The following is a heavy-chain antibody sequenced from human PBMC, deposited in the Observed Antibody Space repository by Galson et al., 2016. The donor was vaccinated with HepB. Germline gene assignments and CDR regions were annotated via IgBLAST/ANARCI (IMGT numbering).Heavy chain of an antibody. J-gene: IGHJ4*02. V-gene: IGHV1-18*04. CDR3: ARDREYTFDN. D-gene: IGHD2/OR15-2a*01. CDR2: ISAYSGNT. Sequence: SVKVSCKASGYTFTINGISWVRQAPGEGLEWMGWISAYSGNTIYAQQFQGRVTMTKDTSTSTAYMELRSLGSDDTAVYYCARDREYTFDNWGQGTLVTVSS. CDR1: GYTFTING.